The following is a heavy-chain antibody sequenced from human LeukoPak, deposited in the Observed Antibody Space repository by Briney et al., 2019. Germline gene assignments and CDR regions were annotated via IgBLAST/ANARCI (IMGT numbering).Heavy chain of an antibody. J-gene: IGHJ4*02. CDR2: IKQDGSEK. CDR1: GFTFSSYW. V-gene: IGHV3-7*01. Sequence: PGGSLILSCAASGFTFSSYWMSWVRQAPGKGLEWVDNIKQDGSEKYYVDSVKGRFTISRDNAKNSLYLQMNSLRAEDTAVYYCARDHQGPLVDYWGQGTLVTVSS. CDR3: ARDHQGPLVDY.